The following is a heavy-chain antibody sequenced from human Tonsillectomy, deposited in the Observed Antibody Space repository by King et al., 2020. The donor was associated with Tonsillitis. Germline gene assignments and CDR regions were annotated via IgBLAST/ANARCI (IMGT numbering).Heavy chain of an antibody. CDR3: AKDLVSILGAVDF. V-gene: IGHV3-30*18. J-gene: IGHJ3*01. D-gene: IGHD2/OR15-2a*01. CDR1: GFAFGAFG. Sequence: VQLVESGGGVVQPGRSLRLSCEASGFAFGAFGMHWVRQAPGKGLEWVAGISFDVSDQYYADFVKGRFTISSDNSKQTLYLQMSSLRTEDTAVYYCAKDLVSILGAVDFWGQGTMVTVSS. CDR2: ISFDVSDQ.